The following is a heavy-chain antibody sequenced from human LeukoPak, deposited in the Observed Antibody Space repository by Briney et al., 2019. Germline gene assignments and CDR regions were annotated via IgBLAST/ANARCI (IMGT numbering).Heavy chain of an antibody. CDR2: MNPNSGNT. CDR1: GYTFTSYD. V-gene: IGHV1-8*01. Sequence: ASVKVSCKASGYTFTSYDINWVRQATGQGLEWMGWMNPNSGNTGYAQKFQGRVTMTRNTSISTAYMELSRLRSENTAVYYCARIVTGDRKPPRRYYYYYMDVWGKGTTVTVSS. D-gene: IGHD4-17*01. CDR3: ARIVTGDRKPPRRYYYYYMDV. J-gene: IGHJ6*03.